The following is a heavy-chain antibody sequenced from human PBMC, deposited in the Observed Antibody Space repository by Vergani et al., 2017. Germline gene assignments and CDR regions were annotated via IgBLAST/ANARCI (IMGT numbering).Heavy chain of an antibody. Sequence: QLQLHKSGPGLVKPSETLSLTCTLSGGSISSSSHFWGWLRQTPGKGLEWIWSIYYTGSASYNPSLKSRVSISVDASKNQFSLKLSSVTAADSAVYYCARHDSGHYDASYYGLDVWGQGTTVTVSS. CDR3: ARHDSGHYDASYYGLDV. D-gene: IGHD3-16*01. J-gene: IGHJ6*02. V-gene: IGHV4-39*01. CDR2: IYYTGSA. CDR1: GGSISSSSHF.